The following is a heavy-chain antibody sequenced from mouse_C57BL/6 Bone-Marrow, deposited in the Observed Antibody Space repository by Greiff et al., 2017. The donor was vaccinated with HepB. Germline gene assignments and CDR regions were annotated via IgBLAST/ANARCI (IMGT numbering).Heavy chain of an antibody. CDR1: GYTFTSYW. Sequence: QVQLQQPGAELVKPGASVKMSCKASGYTFTSYWITWVKQRPGQGLEWIGDSYPGSGSTNYNEKFKSKATLTVDTSSSTAYMQLSSLTSEDSAVYYCARPPYGNYALDYWGQGTTLTVSS. CDR3: ARPPYGNYALDY. D-gene: IGHD2-1*01. CDR2: SYPGSGST. J-gene: IGHJ2*01. V-gene: IGHV1-55*01.